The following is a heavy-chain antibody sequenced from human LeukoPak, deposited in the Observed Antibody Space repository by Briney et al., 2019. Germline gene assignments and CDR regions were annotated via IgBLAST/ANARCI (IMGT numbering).Heavy chain of an antibody. CDR3: AKDLGSSSWEGFDI. CDR1: GFTFSSYA. D-gene: IGHD6-13*01. Sequence: GGSLRLSCAASGFTFSSYAMSWIRQAPGKGLEWVSAISGSGGSTYYADSVKGRFTISRDNSKNTPYLQMNSLRAEDTAVYYCAKDLGSSSWEGFDIWGQGTMVTVSS. V-gene: IGHV3-23*01. CDR2: ISGSGGST. J-gene: IGHJ3*02.